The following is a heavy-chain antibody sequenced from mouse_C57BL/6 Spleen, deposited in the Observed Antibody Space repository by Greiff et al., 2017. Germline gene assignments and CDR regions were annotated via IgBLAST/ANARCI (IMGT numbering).Heavy chain of an antibody. Sequence: VQLQQSGPELVKPGASVKISCKASGYSFTGYYMHWVKQSSVKSLEWIGEINPGTGGTSYNQKFKGKATVTVDKSSSTAYMQLKSLTSEDSAVYYCARGAGYFDSGGQGTTLTVTS. CDR2: INPGTGGT. J-gene: IGHJ2*01. V-gene: IGHV1-43*01. CDR3: ARGAGYFDS. CDR1: GYSFTGYY.